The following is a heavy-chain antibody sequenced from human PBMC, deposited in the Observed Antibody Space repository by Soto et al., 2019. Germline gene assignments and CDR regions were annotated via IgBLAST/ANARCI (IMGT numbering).Heavy chain of an antibody. CDR2: IRSKAYGGTT. D-gene: IGHD2-2*01. Sequence: GGSLRLSCTASGFTFGDYAMSWFRQAPGKWLEWVGFIRSKAYGGTTEYAASVKGRFTISRDDSKSIAYLQMNSLKTEDTAVYYCTRYCSSTSCFSSYYYYGMDVWGQGXTVTVYS. CDR1: GFTFGDYA. J-gene: IGHJ6*02. CDR3: TRYCSSTSCFSSYYYYGMDV. V-gene: IGHV3-49*03.